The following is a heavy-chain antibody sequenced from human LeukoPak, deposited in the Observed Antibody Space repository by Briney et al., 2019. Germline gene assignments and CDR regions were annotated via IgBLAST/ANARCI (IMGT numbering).Heavy chain of an antibody. Sequence: GGSLRLPCAASGFTFTSYSMNWVRQAPGKGLEWVSTISGGGGSTYYADSVKGRFTISRDNSKSTLYLQVNSLRAEDTAVYYCAKGGKWDVTPFDYWGQGTLVTVSS. CDR3: AKGGKWDVTPFDY. D-gene: IGHD1-26*01. J-gene: IGHJ4*02. V-gene: IGHV3-23*01. CDR2: ISGGGGST. CDR1: GFTFTSYS.